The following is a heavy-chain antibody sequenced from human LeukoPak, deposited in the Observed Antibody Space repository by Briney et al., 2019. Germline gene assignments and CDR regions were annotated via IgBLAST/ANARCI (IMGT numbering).Heavy chain of an antibody. Sequence: ASVKVSCKASGATFSSYTISLVRKAPGQGLEWMGGIIPIFGTANYAQKFQGRVTITTDESTSTAYMELSSLRSEDPAVYYCARASDTYGNYLCYWGQGTPVTVSS. V-gene: IGHV1-69*05. CDR1: GATFSSYT. CDR3: ARASDTYGNYLCY. J-gene: IGHJ4*02. D-gene: IGHD4-11*01. CDR2: IIPIFGTA.